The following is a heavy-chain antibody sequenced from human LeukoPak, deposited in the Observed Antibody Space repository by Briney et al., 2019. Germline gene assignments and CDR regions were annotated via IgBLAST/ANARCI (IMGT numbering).Heavy chain of an antibody. CDR3: ARVPYCSGGSCYSAETPFDY. CDR1: GCTFTSYD. CDR2: MNPNSGNT. Sequence: ASVKVSCKASGCTFTSYDINWVRQATGQGLEWMGWMNPNSGNTGYAQKFQGRVTMTRNTSISTAYMELSSLRSEDTAVYYCARVPYCSGGSCYSAETPFDYWGQGTLVTVSS. V-gene: IGHV1-8*01. J-gene: IGHJ4*02. D-gene: IGHD2-15*01.